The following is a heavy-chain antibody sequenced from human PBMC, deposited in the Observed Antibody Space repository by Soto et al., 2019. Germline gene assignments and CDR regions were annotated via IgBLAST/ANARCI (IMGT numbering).Heavy chain of an antibody. D-gene: IGHD5-18*01. CDR1: GGTFSSYA. J-gene: IGHJ4*02. V-gene: IGHV1-69*01. CDR2: IIPIFGTA. CDR3: ARDRLGYSYGPVKGTFDY. Sequence: QVQLVQSGAEVKKPGSSVKVSCKASGGTFSSYAISWVRQAPGQGLEWMGGIIPIFGTANYAQKFQGRVTITADESTSTDYMELSSLRSEDTAVYYCARDRLGYSYGPVKGTFDYWGQGTLVTVSS.